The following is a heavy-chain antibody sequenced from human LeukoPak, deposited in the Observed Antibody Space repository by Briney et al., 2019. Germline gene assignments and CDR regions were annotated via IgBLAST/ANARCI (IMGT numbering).Heavy chain of an antibody. CDR3: ARALDEGARLDH. V-gene: IGHV3-30*04. CDR2: TSYDVRNK. Sequence: GRSLRLSCAASGFTFSSYAMHWVRQAPGAGLEWGAVTSYDVRNKYYTDSVKGRFTISRDNSKNTLFLQMDSLRAEDTAVYYCARALDEGARLDHWGQGTLVTVSS. CDR1: GFTFSSYA. J-gene: IGHJ4*02.